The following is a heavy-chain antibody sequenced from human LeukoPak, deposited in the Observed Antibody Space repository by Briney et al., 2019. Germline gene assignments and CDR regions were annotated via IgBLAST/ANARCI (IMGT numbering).Heavy chain of an antibody. Sequence: GGSLRLSCAASGFTFSSYSMNWVRQAPGKGLEWVSSISSSSSYIYYAASVKGRFTISRDNAKNSLHLQMNSLRAEDTAVYYCARDLRIRFLEWLSARGFDYWGQGTLVTVSS. V-gene: IGHV3-21*01. D-gene: IGHD3-3*01. CDR3: ARDLRIRFLEWLSARGFDY. CDR2: ISSSSSYI. J-gene: IGHJ4*02. CDR1: GFTFSSYS.